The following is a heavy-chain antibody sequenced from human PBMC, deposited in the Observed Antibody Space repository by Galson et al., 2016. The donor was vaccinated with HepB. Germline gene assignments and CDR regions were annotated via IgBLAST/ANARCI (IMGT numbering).Heavy chain of an antibody. CDR2: IKSKSDGGTA. CDR1: GLTLSNVW. Sequence: SLRLSCAASGLTLSNVWMTWVRQAPGKGLEYLCHIKSKSDGGTADYATPVKGRFTIFRDDSKNTLYLQMNSLRIEDTAVYYCTPRSFWGPGTLVTVSS. J-gene: IGHJ4*02. CDR3: TPRSF. V-gene: IGHV3-15*01.